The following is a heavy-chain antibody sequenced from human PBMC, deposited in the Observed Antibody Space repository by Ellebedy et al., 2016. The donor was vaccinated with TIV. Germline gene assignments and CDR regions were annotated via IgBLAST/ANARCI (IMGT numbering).Heavy chain of an antibody. V-gene: IGHV1-8*03. J-gene: IGHJ3*02. CDR2: MNPNSGNT. Sequence: ASVKVSCKASGYTFTSYDINWVRQATGQGLEWMGWMNPNSGNTGYAQKFQGRVTITRNTSISTAYMELSSLRSEDTAVYYCARLGVLTNAFDIWGQGTMVTVSS. D-gene: IGHD3-9*01. CDR1: GYTFTSYD. CDR3: ARLGVLTNAFDI.